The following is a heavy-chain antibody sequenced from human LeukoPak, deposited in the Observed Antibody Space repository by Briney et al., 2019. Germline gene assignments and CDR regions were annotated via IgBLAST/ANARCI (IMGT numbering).Heavy chain of an antibody. CDR3: ARGGIAAAAFDY. V-gene: IGHV1-69*05. D-gene: IGHD6-13*01. Sequence: ASVKVSCKASGGTFSSYAISWVRQAPGQGLEWMGGIIPIFGTANYAQKFQGRVTMTRDTSTSTVYMELSSLRSEDTAAYYCARGGIAAAAFDYWGQGTLVTVSS. J-gene: IGHJ4*02. CDR1: GGTFSSYA. CDR2: IIPIFGTA.